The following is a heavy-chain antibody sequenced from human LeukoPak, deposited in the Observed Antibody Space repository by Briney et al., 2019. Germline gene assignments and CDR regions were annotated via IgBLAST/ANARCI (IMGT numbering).Heavy chain of an antibody. CDR2: ISAYNGNT. CDR3: ARVAASWWDSYGYIDY. CDR1: GYTLTDYY. D-gene: IGHD5-18*01. J-gene: IGHJ4*02. Sequence: GASVKVSCKASGYTLTDYYMHWVRQAPGQGLEWMGWISAYNGNTNYAQKLQGRVTMTTDTSTSTAYMELSSLRSEDTAVYYCARVAASWWDSYGYIDYWGQGTLVTVSS. V-gene: IGHV1-18*04.